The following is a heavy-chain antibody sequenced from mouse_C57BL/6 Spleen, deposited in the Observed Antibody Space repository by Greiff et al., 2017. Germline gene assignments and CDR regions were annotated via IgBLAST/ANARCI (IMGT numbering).Heavy chain of an antibody. CDR2: INPSSGYT. V-gene: IGHV1-7*01. Sequence: VKVVESGAELAKPGASVKLSCKASGYTFTSYWMHWVKQRPGQGLEWIGYINPSSGYTKYNQKFKDKATLTADKSSSTAYMQLSSLTYEDSAVYDGARFSVVAPYAMDYWGQGTSVTVSS. J-gene: IGHJ4*01. D-gene: IGHD1-1*01. CDR3: ARFSVVAPYAMDY. CDR1: GYTFTSYW.